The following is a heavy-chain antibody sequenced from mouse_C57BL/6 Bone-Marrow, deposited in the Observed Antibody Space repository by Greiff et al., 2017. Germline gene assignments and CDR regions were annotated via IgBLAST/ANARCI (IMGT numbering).Heavy chain of an antibody. CDR1: GFTFSNYW. V-gene: IGHV6-3*01. Sequence: EVKLVESGGGLVQPGGSMKLSCVASGFTFSNYWMNWVRQSPEKGLEWVAQIRLKSDNYATHYAESVKGRFTISRDDSKSSVYLQMNNLRAEDTGIYYCTAIYYDPEGGMDYWGQGTSVTVSS. CDR3: TAIYYDPEGGMDY. CDR2: IRLKSDNYAT. D-gene: IGHD2-4*01. J-gene: IGHJ4*01.